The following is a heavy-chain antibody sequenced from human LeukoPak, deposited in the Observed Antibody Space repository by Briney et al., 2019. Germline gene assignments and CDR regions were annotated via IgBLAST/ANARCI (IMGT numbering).Heavy chain of an antibody. CDR1: GGSISSYY. CDR2: IYYSGST. CDR3: ARDATWSGYLYY. Sequence: KPSETLSLTCTVSGGSISSYYWSWIRQRPGKGLEWIGYIYYSGSTNYNPSLKSRVTISVDTSKNQFSLKLSSVTAADTAVYYCARDATWSGYLYYWGQGTLVTVSS. V-gene: IGHV4-59*01. J-gene: IGHJ4*02. D-gene: IGHD3-3*01.